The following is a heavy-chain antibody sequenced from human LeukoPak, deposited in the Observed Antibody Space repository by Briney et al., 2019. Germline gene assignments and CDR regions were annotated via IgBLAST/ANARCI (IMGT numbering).Heavy chain of an antibody. CDR2: ISDSGIT. V-gene: IGHV4-4*09. CDR3: AGRGHRYSRD. CDR1: GDSVSSGY. J-gene: IGHJ1*01. Sequence: SETLSLICTVSGDSVSSGYWTWIRHSPGKGLEWIGYISDSGITDYNPSLKSRLSVDTSNNQFSLNLNSVTAADTAVYYCAGRGHRYSRDWGQGILVTVSS. D-gene: IGHD2-15*01.